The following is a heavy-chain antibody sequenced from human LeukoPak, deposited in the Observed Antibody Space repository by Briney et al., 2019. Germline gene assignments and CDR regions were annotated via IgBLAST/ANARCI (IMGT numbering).Heavy chain of an antibody. CDR2: IIPIFGTA. CDR1: GGTFSSYA. Sequence: SVKVSCKASGGTFSSYAISWVRQAPGQGLEWMGRIIPIFGTANYAQKFQGRVTITTDESTSTAYVELSSLRSEDTAVYYCARDDLDNYAWLPDAFDIWGQGTMVTVSS. V-gene: IGHV1-69*05. CDR3: ARDDLDNYAWLPDAFDI. D-gene: IGHD2-2*01. J-gene: IGHJ3*02.